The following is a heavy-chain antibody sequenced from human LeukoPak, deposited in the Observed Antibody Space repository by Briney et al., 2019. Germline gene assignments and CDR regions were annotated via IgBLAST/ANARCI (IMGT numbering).Heavy chain of an antibody. CDR3: ARDQYYYDSSGYYSFDY. J-gene: IGHJ4*02. CDR2: THTSGST. CDR1: GGSISSYH. V-gene: IGHV4-4*07. Sequence: SETLSLTCTVSGGSISSYHWSWIRQPAGKGLEWIGRTHTSGSTNYNPSLKSRVTMSVDTSKNQFSLKLSSVTAADTAVYYCARDQYYYDSSGYYSFDYWGQGTLVTVSS. D-gene: IGHD3-22*01.